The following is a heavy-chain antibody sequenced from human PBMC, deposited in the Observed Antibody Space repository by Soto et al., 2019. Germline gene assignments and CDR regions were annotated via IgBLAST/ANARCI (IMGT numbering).Heavy chain of an antibody. CDR2: IYTSGST. CDR1: GGSISNYY. CDR3: ARVKSDTSGSFYFDS. J-gene: IGHJ4*02. V-gene: IGHV4-4*09. Sequence: PSETLSLTCTVSGGSISNYYWNWIRQSPGKGLEYIGHIYTSGSTNYNPSLKSRVTISADTSKNQFSLNLSSVTVADTAVYYCARVKSDTSGSFYFDSWGQRTLVTVS. D-gene: IGHD3-22*01.